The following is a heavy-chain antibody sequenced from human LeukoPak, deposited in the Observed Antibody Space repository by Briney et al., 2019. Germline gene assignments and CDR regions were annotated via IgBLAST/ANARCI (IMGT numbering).Heavy chain of an antibody. V-gene: IGHV4-34*01. Sequence: SETLSLTCAVYGGSFSGYCWSWISQNPGKGLEWIGEINHTGSTKYNPSLKNRVTISVERSKNQFSLKLSSVTAADTAVYYCASATITFFGVVIALFDYWGQGTLVTVSS. CDR2: INHTGST. J-gene: IGHJ4*02. D-gene: IGHD3-3*01. CDR1: GGSFSGYC. CDR3: ASATITFFGVVIALFDY.